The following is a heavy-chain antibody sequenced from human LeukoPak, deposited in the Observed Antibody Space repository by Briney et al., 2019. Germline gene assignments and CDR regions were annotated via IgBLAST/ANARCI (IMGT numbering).Heavy chain of an antibody. CDR2: IDYAGNT. Sequence: SETLSLTCSVSGYSIKTGYYRGWIRQSPGRGLEWIGNIDYAGNTYYNPSLNSRVTMSVDTSKNQFSLKLTAVTAADTATYYCARTRGGSGTFLSIIDYWGQGTLVTVSS. V-gene: IGHV4-38-2*02. CDR3: ARTRGGSGTFLSIIDY. J-gene: IGHJ4*02. D-gene: IGHD3-10*01. CDR1: GYSIKTGYY.